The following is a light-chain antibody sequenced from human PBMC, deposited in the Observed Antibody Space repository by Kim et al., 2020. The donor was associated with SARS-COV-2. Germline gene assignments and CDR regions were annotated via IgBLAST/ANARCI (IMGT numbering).Light chain of an antibody. Sequence: NFMLTQPHSVSESPGKTVTISCTRSSGSIASNYVQWYQQRPGSAPTTVIYEDKQTPSGVPDRFSGSIDSSSNSASLTISGLKTEDEADYYCQSYDNNTCVVFGGGTQLTVL. CDR3: QSYDNNTCVV. V-gene: IGLV6-57*03. CDR1: SGSIASNY. J-gene: IGLJ2*01. CDR2: EDK.